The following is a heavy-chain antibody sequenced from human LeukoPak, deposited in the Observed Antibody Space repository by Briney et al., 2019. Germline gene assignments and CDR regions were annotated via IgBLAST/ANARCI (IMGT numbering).Heavy chain of an antibody. J-gene: IGHJ4*02. V-gene: IGHV3-74*01. Sequence: PGGSLGLSCAASGFTFSSYWMHWVRQAPGKGLVWVSRINTDGSTTNYADSVKGRFTISRDNAKNTLYLQMNSLTVEDTAVYYCGRESSSSVTLDYWGQGTLVTVSS. CDR1: GFTFSSYW. CDR3: GRESSSSVTLDY. CDR2: INTDGSTT. D-gene: IGHD6-6*01.